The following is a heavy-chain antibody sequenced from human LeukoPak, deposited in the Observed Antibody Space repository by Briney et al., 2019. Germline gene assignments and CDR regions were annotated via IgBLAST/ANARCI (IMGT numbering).Heavy chain of an antibody. CDR1: GFTFSSYA. D-gene: IGHD6-13*01. V-gene: IGHV3-23*01. CDR2: ISGSGGST. CDR3: AKAVPSSPHNYYYYYGMDV. Sequence: GGSLRLSCAASGFTFSSYAMSWARQAPGKGLVWVSAISGSGGSTYYADSVKGRFTISRDNSKNTLYLQMNSLRAEDTAVYYCAKAVPSSPHNYYYYYGMDVWGQGTTVTVSS. J-gene: IGHJ6*02.